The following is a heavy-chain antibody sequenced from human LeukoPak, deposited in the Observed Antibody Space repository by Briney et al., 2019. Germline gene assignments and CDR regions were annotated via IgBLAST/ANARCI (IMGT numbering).Heavy chain of an antibody. V-gene: IGHV4-4*02. Sequence: SETLSLTCAVSGDSITRSNWWSWVRQTPGKGLEWIGEINHSGSTNYNPSLKSRVTISVDTSKNQFSLKLSSVTAADTAVYYCARGRAVAGTRWFDPWGQGTLVTVSS. CDR3: ARGRAVAGTRWFDP. D-gene: IGHD6-19*01. CDR2: INHSGST. J-gene: IGHJ5*02. CDR1: GDSITRSNW.